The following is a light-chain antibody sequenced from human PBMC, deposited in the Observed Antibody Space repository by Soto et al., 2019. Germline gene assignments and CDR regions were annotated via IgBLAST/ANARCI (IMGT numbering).Light chain of an antibody. CDR1: SSNIGSAY. J-gene: IGLJ2*01. CDR3: AAWDDSLVV. CDR2: RNN. V-gene: IGLV1-47*01. Sequence: QSVLTQPPSASGTPGQTVTISCSGSSSNIGSAYIYWYQHLPGTAPKLLICRNNQRPSGVPDRFSASKSGTSASLAISGLRSEDDADYYCAAWDDSLVVFGGGTKVTVL.